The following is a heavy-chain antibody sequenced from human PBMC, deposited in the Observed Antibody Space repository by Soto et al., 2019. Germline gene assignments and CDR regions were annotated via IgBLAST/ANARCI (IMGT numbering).Heavy chain of an antibody. Sequence: QVQFQESGPGLVKPSQTLSLTCTVSGGSITSGDYYWSWIRQPPGKGLEWIGYIYYSGSTYYSPSLRGRVTIPVVTSKNQFSLKLYSVTAAHTAVYLCARVIPASADYDFWHGYYTHDYWGQGTLVTVSS. D-gene: IGHD3-3*01. CDR2: IYYSGST. V-gene: IGHV4-30-4*01. J-gene: IGHJ4*02. CDR3: ARVIPASADYDFWHGYYTHDY. CDR1: GGSITSGDYY.